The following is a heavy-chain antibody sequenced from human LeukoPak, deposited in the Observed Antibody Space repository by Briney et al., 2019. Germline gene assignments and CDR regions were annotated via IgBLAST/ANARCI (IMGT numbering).Heavy chain of an antibody. CDR1: GGSISSYY. Sequence: PSETLSLTCTVSGGSISSYYWSWIRQPAGKGLEWIGRIYTSGSTNYNPSLKSRVTMSVDTSKNQFSLKLSSVTAADTAVHYCARAGNPYTGYSSSWYYYYYMDVWGKGTTVTVSS. V-gene: IGHV4-4*07. CDR2: IYTSGST. D-gene: IGHD6-13*01. J-gene: IGHJ6*03. CDR3: ARAGNPYTGYSSSWYYYYYMDV.